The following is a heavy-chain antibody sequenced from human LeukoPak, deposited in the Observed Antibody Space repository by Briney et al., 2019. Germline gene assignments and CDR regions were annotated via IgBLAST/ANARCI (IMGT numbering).Heavy chain of an antibody. CDR2: VKQDGSGE. Sequence: PGGSLRLSCAASGFNLTDYWMSWVRQAPGKGLEWVANVKQDGSGEYYVDSVKGRFTISRDNAKNSVYLQMNSLRAEDTAVYYCAKALTTNYYYYGMDVWGQGTTVTVSS. CDR3: AKALTTNYYYYGMDV. D-gene: IGHD1-14*01. J-gene: IGHJ6*02. V-gene: IGHV3-7*03. CDR1: GFNLTDYW.